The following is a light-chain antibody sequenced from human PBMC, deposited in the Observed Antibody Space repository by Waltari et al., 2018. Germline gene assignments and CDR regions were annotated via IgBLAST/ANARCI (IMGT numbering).Light chain of an antibody. CDR3: QQRSNWTPHT. J-gene: IGKJ2*01. CDR1: QSVGTH. V-gene: IGKV3-11*01. Sequence: EIVLTQSSPTLSLSPGETATRPCRASQSVGTHLAWYQQKPGQAPRLLIYDASNRATGIPARFRGSGSGTDFTLTISSLEAEDFAVYYCQQRSNWTPHTFGQGARLEIK. CDR2: DAS.